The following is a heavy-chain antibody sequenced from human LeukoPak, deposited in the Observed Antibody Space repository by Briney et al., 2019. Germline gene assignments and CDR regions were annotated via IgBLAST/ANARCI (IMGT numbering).Heavy chain of an antibody. Sequence: GGSLRLSCAASGFTFSSYAMSWVRQAPGKGLEWVAVIWHDGSNEYYADSVKGQFTISRDNSKNTLYLQMNSLRAEDTAVYYCARVPYSSSWYSEGVDYWGQGTLVTVSS. CDR3: ARVPYSSSWYSEGVDY. V-gene: IGHV3-33*08. D-gene: IGHD6-13*01. CDR1: GFTFSSYA. J-gene: IGHJ4*02. CDR2: IWHDGSNE.